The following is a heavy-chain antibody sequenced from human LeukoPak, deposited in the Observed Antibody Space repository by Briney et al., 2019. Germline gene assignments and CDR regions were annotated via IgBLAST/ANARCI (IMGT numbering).Heavy chain of an antibody. CDR3: AKEPIVAVNGPV. J-gene: IGHJ6*04. CDR1: GFTFSNYG. D-gene: IGHD6-13*01. V-gene: IGHV3-23*01. CDR2: ISSSGGST. Sequence: GGSLRLSCAASGFTFSNYGMSWVRQAPGKGLEWVSAISSSGGSTYYADSVKGRFTISRDNSKNTLFLQMSSLRAEDTAVYYCAKEPIVAVNGPVWGIGTTVTISS.